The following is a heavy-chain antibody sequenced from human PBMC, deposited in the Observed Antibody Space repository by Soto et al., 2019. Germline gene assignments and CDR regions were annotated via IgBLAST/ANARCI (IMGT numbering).Heavy chain of an antibody. CDR3: ARGRVGHCGGDCYSGDFDY. CDR2: INHSGST. Sequence: SETLSLTCAVYGGSFSGYYWSWIRQPPGKGLEWIGEINHSGSTNYNPSLKSRVTISVDTSKNQFSLKLSSVTAADTAVYYCARGRVGHCGGDCYSGDFDYWGQGTLVTVSS. V-gene: IGHV4-34*01. J-gene: IGHJ4*02. D-gene: IGHD2-21*02. CDR1: GGSFSGYY.